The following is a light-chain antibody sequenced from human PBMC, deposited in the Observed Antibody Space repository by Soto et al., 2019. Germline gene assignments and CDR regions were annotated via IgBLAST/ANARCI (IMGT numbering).Light chain of an antibody. CDR1: QSVNAN. CDR3: QQYNTWLWT. Sequence: EVVMTQSPATLSVSPGERATLSCRASQSVNANLAWYQQKPGQAPRLLIHGASNRATGIPARFSGSGFGTEFILPISILQSEDFAVYYCQQYNTWLWTFGQGPKVEI. V-gene: IGKV3-15*01. J-gene: IGKJ1*01. CDR2: GAS.